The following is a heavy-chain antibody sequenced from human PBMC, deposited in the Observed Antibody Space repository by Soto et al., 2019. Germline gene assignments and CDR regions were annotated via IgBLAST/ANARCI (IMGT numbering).Heavy chain of an antibody. D-gene: IGHD2-21*02. CDR2: VSGGGAAT. V-gene: IGHV3-23*01. CDR3: ARPYSTYSCCAGDCYLPEY. Sequence: PGGSLRLSCAASGFTFDNYAMSWVRQAPGKGLEWVSGVSGGGAATYYADSVRGRFIISRDNSKNTMYLQMNSLRAGDSAVYYCARPYSTYSCCAGDCYLPEYWGQGALVTVSS. CDR1: GFTFDNYA. J-gene: IGHJ4*02.